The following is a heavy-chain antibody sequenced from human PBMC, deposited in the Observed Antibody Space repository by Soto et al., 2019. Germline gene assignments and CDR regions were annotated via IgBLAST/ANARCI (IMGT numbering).Heavy chain of an antibody. CDR2: IIPISGTA. D-gene: IGHD3-10*01. CDR3: ARAPTGAGNYQMDV. V-gene: IGHV1-69*13. CDR1: GGTFSSYA. J-gene: IGHJ6*03. Sequence: SVKVSCKASGGTFSSYAISWVRQAPGQGLEWMGGIIPISGTANYAQKFQGRVTITADESTSTAYMELSSLRSEDTAVYYCARAPTGAGNYQMDVWGKGATVTVSS.